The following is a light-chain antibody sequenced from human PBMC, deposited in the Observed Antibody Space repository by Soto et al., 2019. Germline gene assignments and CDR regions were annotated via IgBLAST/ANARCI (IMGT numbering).Light chain of an antibody. CDR1: SSDVGGYDY. V-gene: IGLV2-8*01. CDR3: QSFDSSLSGV. J-gene: IGLJ3*02. CDR2: GNT. Sequence: QSALTQPPSASGSPGRSVTISCTGTSSDVGGYDYVSWFQQHPGKAPKLLIYGNTNRPSGVPDRFSGSKSGTSASLAITGLQAEDEAEYYCQSFDSSLSGVFGGGTKLTVL.